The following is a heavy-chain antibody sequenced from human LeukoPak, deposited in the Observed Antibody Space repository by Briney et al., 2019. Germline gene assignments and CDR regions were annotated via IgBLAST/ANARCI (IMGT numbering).Heavy chain of an antibody. CDR2: IIPIFGTA. Sequence: GASVKVSCKASVGTFSSYAISWVRQAPGQGLEWMGRIIPIFGTANYAQKFQGRVTITADKSTSTAYMELSSLRSEDTAVYYCARIPVDDSSGYLDYWGQGTLVTVSS. CDR3: ARIPVDDSSGYLDY. J-gene: IGHJ4*02. CDR1: VGTFSSYA. D-gene: IGHD3-22*01. V-gene: IGHV1-69*06.